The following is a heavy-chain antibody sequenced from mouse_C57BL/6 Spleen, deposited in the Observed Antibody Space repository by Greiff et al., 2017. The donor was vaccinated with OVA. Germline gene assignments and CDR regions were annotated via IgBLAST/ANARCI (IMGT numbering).Heavy chain of an antibody. D-gene: IGHD6-1*01. V-gene: IGHV1-22*01. CDR1: GYTFTDYN. Sequence: EVQLQQSGPELVKPGASVKMSCKASGYTFTDYNMHWVKQSHGKSLEWIGYINPNNGGTSYNQKFKGKATLTVNKSSSTAYMELRSLTSEDSAVYYCARSRGSSYYFDYWGQGTTLTVSS. CDR3: ARSRGSSYYFDY. CDR2: INPNNGGT. J-gene: IGHJ2*01.